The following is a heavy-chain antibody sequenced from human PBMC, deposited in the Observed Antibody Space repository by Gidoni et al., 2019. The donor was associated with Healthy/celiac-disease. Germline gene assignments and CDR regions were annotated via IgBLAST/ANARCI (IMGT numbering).Heavy chain of an antibody. J-gene: IGHJ4*02. V-gene: IGHV4-59*01. CDR1: GASISSSY. CDR3: ASMIVGATREFHY. D-gene: IGHD1-26*01. Sequence: QVQLQESGPGLVKPLETLSLTCTVSGASISSSYWNWIRQPPGKGLEWIGFIFYSGSTIYNPSLKSRVTISIDTSKNQFSLKLSSVTATDTAVYYCASMIVGATREFHYWGQGTLVTVSS. CDR2: IFYSGST.